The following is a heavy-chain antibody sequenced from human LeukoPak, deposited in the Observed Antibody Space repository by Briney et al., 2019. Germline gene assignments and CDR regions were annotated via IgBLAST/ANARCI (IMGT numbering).Heavy chain of an antibody. J-gene: IGHJ6*02. CDR1: GFNSEDHA. CDR3: VKDMNPGGADV. D-gene: IGHD3-10*01. V-gene: IGHV3-9*02. CDR2: IYWSSSGT. Sequence: SLRLSCVVSGFNSEDHAMHWVRPAPGKGLEWVSGIYWSSSGTGYADSVKGRFTVSRDSAKNSLYLQMNSLRPEDTALYYCVKDMNPGGADVWGQGTTVTVSS.